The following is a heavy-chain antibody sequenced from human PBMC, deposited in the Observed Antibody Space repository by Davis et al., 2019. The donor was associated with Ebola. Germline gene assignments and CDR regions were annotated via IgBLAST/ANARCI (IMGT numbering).Heavy chain of an antibody. V-gene: IGHV4-34*01. CDR1: GGSFSGYY. Sequence: MPSETLSLTCAVYGGSFSGYYWSWIRQPPGKGLEWIGEINHSGSTNYNPSLKSRVTISVDTSKNQFSLKLSSVTAADTAVYYCARGPSVRNFDYWGQGTLVTVSS. J-gene: IGHJ4*02. CDR3: ARGPSVRNFDY. CDR2: INHSGST. D-gene: IGHD4-17*01.